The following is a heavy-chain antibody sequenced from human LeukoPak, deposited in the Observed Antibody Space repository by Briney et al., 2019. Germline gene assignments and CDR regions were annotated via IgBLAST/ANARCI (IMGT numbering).Heavy chain of an antibody. D-gene: IGHD2-15*01. Sequence: PSETLSLTCTVSGGSISSYYWSWIRQPPGKGLEWIGYIYYSGSTNYNPSLKSRVTISVDTSKNQFSLKLSSVTAADTAVYYCARDPGLWVVAATPYWYFDLWGRGTLVTVSS. CDR1: GGSISSYY. J-gene: IGHJ2*01. V-gene: IGHV4-59*01. CDR3: ARDPGLWVVAATPYWYFDL. CDR2: IYYSGST.